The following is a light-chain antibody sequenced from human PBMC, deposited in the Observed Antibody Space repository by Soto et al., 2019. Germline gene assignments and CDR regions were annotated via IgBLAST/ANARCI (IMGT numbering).Light chain of an antibody. J-gene: IGLJ1*01. Sequence: QSSLTQPASLSGSPGQSITISCTGTSSDIGAYDYVTWFQQHPGKAPKLMISEVNNRPSGVSNRFSGSKSGNTAYLTISGLQVEDEAEYFCFSFTPTSPHGFGTRTKVTVL. CDR2: EVN. CDR3: FSFTPTSPHG. V-gene: IGLV2-14*01. CDR1: SSDIGAYDY.